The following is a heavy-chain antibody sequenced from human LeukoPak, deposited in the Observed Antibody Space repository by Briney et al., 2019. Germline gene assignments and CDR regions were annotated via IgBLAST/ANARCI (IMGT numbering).Heavy chain of an antibody. J-gene: IGHJ4*02. CDR2: IDPSDSYS. V-gene: IGHV5-10-1*01. CDR3: ARQVDCSTTSCYPPEFDF. CDR1: GYSFTNYW. Sequence: GESLKISCKGSGYSFTNYWISWVRQMPGKGLEWMGRIDPSDSYSSYSPSVQRHVTISADRAISTVYLQWSSLKASDTAIYYCARQVDCSTTSCYPPEFDFWGQGTLVTVSS. D-gene: IGHD2-2*01.